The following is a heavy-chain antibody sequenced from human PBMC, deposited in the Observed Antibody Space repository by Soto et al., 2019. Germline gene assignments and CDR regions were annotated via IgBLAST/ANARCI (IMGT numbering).Heavy chain of an antibody. CDR2: IIPIFGTA. V-gene: IGHV1-69*06. J-gene: IGHJ6*02. D-gene: IGHD6-6*01. CDR1: GGTFSSYA. Sequence: SVKVSCKASGGTFSSYAISGVRQAPGQGLEWMGGIIPIFGTANYAQKFQGRVTITADKSTSTAYMELSSLRSEDTAVYYCARKTRYSSSSPLLGVYYYYGMDVWGQGTTVTVSS. CDR3: ARKTRYSSSSPLLGVYYYYGMDV.